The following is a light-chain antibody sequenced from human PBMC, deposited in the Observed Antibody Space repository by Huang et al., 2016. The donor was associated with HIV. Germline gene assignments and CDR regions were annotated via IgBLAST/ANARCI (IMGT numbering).Light chain of an antibody. CDR3: QQRSNWPPLT. V-gene: IGKV3-11*01. Sequence: EIVLTQSPATLSLSPGERATLYCRASQSVSSSLTWYQQRPGPAPRRLIYDASNRATGIPARFSGSGSGTDFTLTISSLEPEDFAVYYCQQRSNWPPLTFGGGTKVEIK. J-gene: IGKJ4*01. CDR1: QSVSSS. CDR2: DAS.